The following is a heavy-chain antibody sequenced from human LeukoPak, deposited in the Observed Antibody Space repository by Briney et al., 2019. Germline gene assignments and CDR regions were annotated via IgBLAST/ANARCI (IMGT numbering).Heavy chain of an antibody. V-gene: IGHV3-30*03. D-gene: IGHD3-22*01. Sequence: PGRSLRLSCAASGFTFNNYGMHWVRQAPGKGLVWVAVISYDGTNKSYADSVKGRFTISRDDSKNTLYLQMNSLRAEDTAVYYCARDKFDSSGYYRDAFDIWGQGTMVTVSS. CDR1: GFTFNNYG. CDR3: ARDKFDSSGYYRDAFDI. CDR2: ISYDGTNK. J-gene: IGHJ3*02.